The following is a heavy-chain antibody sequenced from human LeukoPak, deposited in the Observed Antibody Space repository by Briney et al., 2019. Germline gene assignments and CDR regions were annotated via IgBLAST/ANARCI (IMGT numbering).Heavy chain of an antibody. Sequence: SSETLSLTCTVSGGSISSSSYYWGWIRQPPGKGLEWIGSIYYSGSTYYNPSLRSRVTISADMSKNQFSLKLSSVTAADTAVYYCARDVYCNGGSCYSGHYYYYMDVWGNGTTVTVSS. CDR3: ARDVYCNGGSCYSGHYYYYMDV. CDR1: GGSISSSSYY. D-gene: IGHD2-15*01. V-gene: IGHV4-39*07. CDR2: IYYSGST. J-gene: IGHJ6*03.